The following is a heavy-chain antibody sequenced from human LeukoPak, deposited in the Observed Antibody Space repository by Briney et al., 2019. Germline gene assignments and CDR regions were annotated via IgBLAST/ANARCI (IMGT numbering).Heavy chain of an antibody. CDR1: GFTFSSAT. CDR3: ARDLGGLGNY. CDR2: ISSSSYYI. V-gene: IGHV3-21*01. Sequence: GGSLRLSCAASGFTFSSATMTWVRQAPGKGLGWVSSISSSSYYIYSADSVKGRFTISRDNANNSLFLQMNSLRAEDTAVYYCARDLGGLGNYWGQGTLVTVSS. J-gene: IGHJ4*02. D-gene: IGHD7-27*01.